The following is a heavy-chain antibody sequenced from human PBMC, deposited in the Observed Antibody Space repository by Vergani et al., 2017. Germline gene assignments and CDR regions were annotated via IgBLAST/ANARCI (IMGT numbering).Heavy chain of an antibody. V-gene: IGHV3-30*02. J-gene: IGHJ4*02. Sequence: VQLLESGGGLVQPGGSLRLSCAASGFTFSSYAMSWVRQAPGKGLEWVAFIRYDGSNKYYADSVKGRFTISRDNSKNTLYLQMNSLRAEDTAVYYCAKDDLSYSSGYFDYWGQGTLVTVSS. CDR3: AKDDLSYSSGYFDY. D-gene: IGHD3-22*01. CDR1: GFTFSSYA. CDR2: IRYDGSNK.